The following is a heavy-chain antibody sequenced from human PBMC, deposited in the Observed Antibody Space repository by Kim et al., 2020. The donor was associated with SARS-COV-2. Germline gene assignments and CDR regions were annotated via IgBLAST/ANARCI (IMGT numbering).Heavy chain of an antibody. CDR2: IDPSDTYT. CDR1: GYSFTSYW. Sequence: GESLKISCKGSGYSFTSYWISWVRQMPGKGLEWMGRIDPSDTYTNYSPSFQGHVTISADKSISTAYLQWSSLKASDTAMYYCASDGLGRFGEILHDPWGQETLVTVSS. D-gene: IGHD3-10*01. CDR3: ASDGLGRFGEILHDP. V-gene: IGHV5-10-1*01. J-gene: IGHJ5*02.